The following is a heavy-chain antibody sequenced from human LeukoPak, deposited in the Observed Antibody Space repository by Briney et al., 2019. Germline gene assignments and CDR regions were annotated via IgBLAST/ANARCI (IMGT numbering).Heavy chain of an antibody. CDR1: GFTFSSSD. J-gene: IGHJ4*02. CDR2: IGSAGDT. CDR3: ARGGASGSYVFDY. D-gene: IGHD3-22*01. V-gene: IGHV3-13*01. Sequence: PGGSLRLSCAASGFTFSSSDMHWVRQSTGKGLEWVSSIGSAGDTYYAGSVKGRFTISRENAKKSLYLQMNSLRAEDTAVYYCARGGASGSYVFDYWAREPWSPSPQ.